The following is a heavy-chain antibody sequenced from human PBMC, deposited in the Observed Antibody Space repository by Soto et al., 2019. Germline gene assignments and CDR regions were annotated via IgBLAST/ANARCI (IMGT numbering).Heavy chain of an antibody. V-gene: IGHV3-66*04. CDR1: GFTVSSNY. D-gene: IGHD5-12*01. Sequence: EVQLVESGGGLVQPGGSPRLSCAASGFTVSSNYMSWVRQAPGKGLEWVSVIYSGGSTYYADSVKGRFTISRDNSKNTLYLQMNSLRAEDTAVYYCARLEMATIAGYWGQGTLVTVSS. CDR2: IYSGGST. J-gene: IGHJ4*02. CDR3: ARLEMATIAGY.